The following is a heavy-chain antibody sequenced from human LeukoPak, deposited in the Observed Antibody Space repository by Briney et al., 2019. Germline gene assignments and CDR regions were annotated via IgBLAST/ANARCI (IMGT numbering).Heavy chain of an antibody. Sequence: GASVKVSCKASGYTFTGYYLQWVRQAPGQGLEWMGWINPSNGRTNYAQKFQGRVSMTRATSISSAYLELRSLSSDDTAVYYRATSLPHNSDSLASDYMDVWGKGTTVTVSS. CDR2: INPSNGRT. CDR3: ATSLPHNSDSLASDYMDV. J-gene: IGHJ6*03. V-gene: IGHV1-2*02. CDR1: GYTFTGYY. D-gene: IGHD3-3*01.